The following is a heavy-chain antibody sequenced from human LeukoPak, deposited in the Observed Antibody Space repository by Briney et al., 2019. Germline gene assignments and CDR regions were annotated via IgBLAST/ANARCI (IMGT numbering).Heavy chain of an antibody. CDR1: GYTFTSYG. CDR2: ISAYNGNT. Sequence: GASVKVSCKASGYTFTSYGISWVRQAPGQGLEWMGWISAYNGNTNYAQKLQGRVTMTTDTSTSTAYMELRSLRSDDTAVYYCARPPRGGYNPYSYFDYWGQGTLVTVSS. D-gene: IGHD5-24*01. J-gene: IGHJ4*02. V-gene: IGHV1-18*01. CDR3: ARPPRGGYNPYSYFDY.